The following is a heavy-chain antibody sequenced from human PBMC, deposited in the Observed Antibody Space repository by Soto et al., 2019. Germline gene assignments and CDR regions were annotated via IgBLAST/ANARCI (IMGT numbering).Heavy chain of an antibody. D-gene: IGHD2-8*01. J-gene: IGHJ4*02. Sequence: LSLTCTVSGGSISSGGYYWSWIRQHPGKGLEWIGYIYYSGSTYYNPSLKSRVTISVDTSKNQFSLKLSSVTAADTAVYYCARTGVLMVYATPTYYFDYWGQGTLVTVSS. CDR1: GGSISSGGYY. CDR2: IYYSGST. V-gene: IGHV4-31*03. CDR3: ARTGVLMVYATPTYYFDY.